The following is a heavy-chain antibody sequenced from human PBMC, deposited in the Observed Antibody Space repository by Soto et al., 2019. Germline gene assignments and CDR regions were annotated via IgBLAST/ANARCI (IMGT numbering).Heavy chain of an antibody. CDR2: ISGSGGST. CDR3: AKAHTFRFYYFTGGDY. Sequence: EVQLLESGGGLVQPGGSLRLSCGASGFNFRLYPMAWVRQAPGKGLEWVSSISGSGGSTFYADSVKGRFTISRDNSKNTLYPQMDTLRAGDSAVYYCAKAHTFRFYYFTGGDYWGQGTLVTVSS. D-gene: IGHD3-22*01. J-gene: IGHJ4*02. CDR1: GFNFRLYP. V-gene: IGHV3-23*01.